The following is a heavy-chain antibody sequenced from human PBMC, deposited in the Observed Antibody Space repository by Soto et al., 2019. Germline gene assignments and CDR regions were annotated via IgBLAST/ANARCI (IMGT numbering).Heavy chain of an antibody. Sequence: QVQLVESGGGVVQPGRSLRLSCAASGFSFTTYVMHWVRQAPGKGLEWVAVISHDGSYKYYGDAVKGRFTISRDTSKNAVYLEMNSLRPEDTVVYYCAKGLLAIVGSTLPGDAFNIWGQGTMVTVSS. V-gene: IGHV3-30*18. D-gene: IGHD1-26*01. CDR2: ISHDGSYK. J-gene: IGHJ3*02. CDR3: AKGLLAIVGSTLPGDAFNI. CDR1: GFSFTTYV.